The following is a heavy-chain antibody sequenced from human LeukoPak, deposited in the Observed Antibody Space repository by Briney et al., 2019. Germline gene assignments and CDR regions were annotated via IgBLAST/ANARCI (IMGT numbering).Heavy chain of an antibody. CDR1: GDSVSSNSAA. D-gene: IGHD5-18*01. Sequence: SQTLSLTCAISGDSVSSNSAAWSWIRQSPSRGLEWLGRTYYRSGWYNDYAISVKGRITINPDTSKNQFSLQLNSVTPEDTAVYYCASDQRGTYSYGRDILEIWGQGTMVTVA. J-gene: IGHJ3*02. CDR3: ASDQRGTYSYGRDILEI. V-gene: IGHV6-1*01. CDR2: TYYRSGWYN.